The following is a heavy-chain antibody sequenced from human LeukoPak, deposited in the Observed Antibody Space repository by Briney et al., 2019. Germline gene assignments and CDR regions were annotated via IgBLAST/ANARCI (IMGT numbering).Heavy chain of an antibody. J-gene: IGHJ6*03. Sequence: ASVKVSCKASGYTFTGYYMHWVRQARGQGLEWMGWINPNSGGTNYAQKFQGRVTMTRDTSISTAYMELSRLRSDDTAVYYCARDGDGDYAYYYMDVWGKGTTVTVSS. D-gene: IGHD4-17*01. CDR2: INPNSGGT. V-gene: IGHV1-2*02. CDR3: ARDGDGDYAYYYMDV. CDR1: GYTFTGYY.